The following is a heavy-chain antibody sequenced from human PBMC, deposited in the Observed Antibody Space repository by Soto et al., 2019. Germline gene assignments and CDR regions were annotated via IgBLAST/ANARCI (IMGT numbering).Heavy chain of an antibody. CDR2: MNPNSGNT. V-gene: IGHV1-8*01. CDR3: ARGLNYGETYYYYYGMDV. D-gene: IGHD4-17*01. CDR1: GYTFTSYD. J-gene: IGHJ6*02. Sequence: QVQLVQSGAEVKKPGASVKVSCKASGYTFTSYDINWVRQATGQGLEWMGWMNPNSGNTGYAQKFQGRVTMTRNTSISTAYMELSSLRSEDTDVYYCARGLNYGETYYYYYGMDVWGQGTTVTVSS.